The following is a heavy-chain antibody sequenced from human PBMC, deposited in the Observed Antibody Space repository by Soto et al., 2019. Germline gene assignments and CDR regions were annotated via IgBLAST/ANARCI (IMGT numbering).Heavy chain of an antibody. CDR3: ARGEYDFWSGYRVRFDH. V-gene: IGHV4-34*01. CDR1: GGSFSGYY. J-gene: IGHJ5*02. Sequence: QVQLQQWGAGLLKPSETLSLTCAVYGGSFSGYYWSWIRQPPGKGLEWIGEINHSGSTNYNPSLKSRVTISVDTSKNQFSLKLSSVTAADTAVYYCARGEYDFWSGYRVRFDHWGQGTLVTVSS. CDR2: INHSGST. D-gene: IGHD3-3*01.